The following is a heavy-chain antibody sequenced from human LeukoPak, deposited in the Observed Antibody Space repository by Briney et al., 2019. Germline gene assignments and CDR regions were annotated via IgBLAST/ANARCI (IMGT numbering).Heavy chain of an antibody. V-gene: IGHV3-48*01. Sequence: GGSLRLSCAASGFISSSYSMNWVRQAPGKGLEWVSYITSNSDTIFYADSVKGRFTISRDNARNSLYLQMNSLGVEDTAVYYCVRRPVGAHPFDYWGQGTLVTVSS. CDR3: VRRPVGAHPFDY. CDR2: ITSNSDTI. CDR1: GFISSSYS. J-gene: IGHJ4*02. D-gene: IGHD1-26*01.